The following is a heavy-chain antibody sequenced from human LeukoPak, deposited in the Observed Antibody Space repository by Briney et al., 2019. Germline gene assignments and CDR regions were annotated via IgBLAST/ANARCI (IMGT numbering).Heavy chain of an antibody. J-gene: IGHJ4*02. CDR3: ATRDGYSHYFDY. CDR1: GFTFSSYA. V-gene: IGHV3-23*01. Sequence: GGSLRLSCAASGFTFSSYAMSWVRQAPGKGLEWVSAISGSGGSTYYADSVKGRFTISRDNSKNTLYLQMNSLRAEDTAVYYCATRDGYSHYFDYWGQGTLVTVSS. D-gene: IGHD5-24*01. CDR2: ISGSGGST.